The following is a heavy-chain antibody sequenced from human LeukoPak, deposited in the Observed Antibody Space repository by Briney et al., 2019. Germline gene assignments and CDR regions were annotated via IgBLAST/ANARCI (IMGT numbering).Heavy chain of an antibody. CDR1: GGSISSSSYY. CDR2: IYFSGST. D-gene: IGHD5-18*01. Sequence: SETLSLTCTVSGGSISSSSYYWGWIRQPPGKGLEWIGSIYFSGSTYYNPSLKSRVTISVDTSKNQFSLKLSSVTAADTAVYYCARDGRYSYGYYFDYWGQGTLVTVSS. V-gene: IGHV4-39*07. J-gene: IGHJ4*02. CDR3: ARDGRYSYGYYFDY.